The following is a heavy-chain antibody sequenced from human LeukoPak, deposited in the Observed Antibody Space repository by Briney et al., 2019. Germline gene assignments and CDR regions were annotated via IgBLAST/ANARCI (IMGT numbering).Heavy chain of an antibody. J-gene: IGHJ5*02. CDR2: LNPEHTER. CDR3: SQXXAGYSGSPSWFDP. CDR1: GSSLTDIS. V-gene: IGHV1-24*01. D-gene: IGHD5-12*01. Sequence: ASVKVSFKVSGSSLTDISLQWVWHGPGQGLGWMGGLNPEHTERSYSQKFQGRVTLTDDTSTDTAYMELSSLRSADAAMSFWSQXXAGYSGSPSWFDPWGQGTLVTLSS.